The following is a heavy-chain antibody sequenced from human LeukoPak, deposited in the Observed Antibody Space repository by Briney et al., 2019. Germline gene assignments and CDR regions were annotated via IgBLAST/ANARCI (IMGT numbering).Heavy chain of an antibody. Sequence: PSETLSLTCTVSGGSISSYYWSWIRQPPGKGLEWIGYIYYSGSTNYNPSLKSRVTISVDTSKNQFSLKLSSVTAADTAVYYCARDNYGDYPSGNYGMDVWGQGTTVTVSS. J-gene: IGHJ6*02. CDR1: GGSISSYY. CDR2: IYYSGST. V-gene: IGHV4-59*01. CDR3: ARDNYGDYPSGNYGMDV. D-gene: IGHD4-17*01.